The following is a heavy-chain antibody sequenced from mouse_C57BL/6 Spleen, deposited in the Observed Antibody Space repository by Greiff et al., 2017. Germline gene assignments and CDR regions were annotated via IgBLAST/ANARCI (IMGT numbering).Heavy chain of an antibody. J-gene: IGHJ4*01. CDR1: GFNIKNTY. CDR2: IDPANGNT. CDR3: ARDYGSSFAMDY. D-gene: IGHD1-1*01. Sequence: EVQGVESVAELVRPGASVKLSCTASGFNIKNTYMHWVKQRPEQGLEWIGRIDPANGNTKYATKFQGKATIPADTSSNTAYLQLGNLTSEDTAIYYCARDYGSSFAMDYWGQGASVTVSS. V-gene: IGHV14-3*01.